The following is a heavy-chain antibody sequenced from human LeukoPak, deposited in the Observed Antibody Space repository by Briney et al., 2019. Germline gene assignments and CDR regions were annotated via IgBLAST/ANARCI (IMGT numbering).Heavy chain of an antibody. CDR1: GGSISSYY. CDR2: IYTSGST. CDR3: ARGDSSGWSHYNWFDP. D-gene: IGHD6-19*01. J-gene: IGHJ5*02. Sequence: PSETLSHTCTVSGGSISSYYWSWIRQPAGKGLEWIGRIYTSGSTNYNPSLKSRVTMSVDTSKNQFSLKLSSVTAADTAVYYCARGDSSGWSHYNWFDPWGQGTLVTVSS. V-gene: IGHV4-4*07.